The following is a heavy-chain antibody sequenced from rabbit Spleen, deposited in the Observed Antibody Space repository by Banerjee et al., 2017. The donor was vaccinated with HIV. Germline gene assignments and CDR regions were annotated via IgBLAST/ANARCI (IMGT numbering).Heavy chain of an antibody. J-gene: IGHJ5*01. CDR1: GFSFSSSYY. Sequence: QEQLVESGGGLVQPEGSLTLTCTASGFSFSSSYYMCWVRQAPGKGLELIACIYTSSSGSTAYASWAKGRFTISKTSSTTVTLRMTSLTAADTATYFCARDRGSSNYLDWLDLWGPGTLVTVS. V-gene: IGHV1S45*01. CDR3: ARDRGSSNYLDWLDL. D-gene: IGHD7-1*01. CDR2: IYTSSSGST.